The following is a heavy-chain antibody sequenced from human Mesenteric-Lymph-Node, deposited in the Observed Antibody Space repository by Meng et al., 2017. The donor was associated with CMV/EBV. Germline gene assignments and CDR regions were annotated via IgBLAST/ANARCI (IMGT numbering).Heavy chain of an antibody. CDR2: ISYDGSNK. V-gene: IGHV3-30-3*01. J-gene: IGHJ5*02. Sequence: GESLKISCAASGFTFSSYAMHWVRQAPGKGLEWVAVISYDGSNKYYADSVKGRFTISRDNSKNTLYLQMNSLRAEDTAVYYCAKDWVASTTCCNWFDPWGQGTLVTVSS. CDR1: GFTFSSYA. D-gene: IGHD2-2*01. CDR3: AKDWVASTTCCNWFDP.